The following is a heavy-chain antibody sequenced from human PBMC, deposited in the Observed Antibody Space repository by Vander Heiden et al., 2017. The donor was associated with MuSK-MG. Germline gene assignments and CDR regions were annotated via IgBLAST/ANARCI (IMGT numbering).Heavy chain of an antibody. Sequence: QVQLQQWGAGLLKPSETLSLTCAVYGGAFRGYYWSWIRQPPGKGLEWIGEINHSGSTNYNPSLKSRVTISVDTSKNQFSLKLSSVTAADTAVYYCARVYSSGWYGGAFDIWGQGTMVTVSS. V-gene: IGHV4-34*01. J-gene: IGHJ3*02. CDR1: GGAFRGYY. D-gene: IGHD6-19*01. CDR2: INHSGST. CDR3: ARVYSSGWYGGAFDI.